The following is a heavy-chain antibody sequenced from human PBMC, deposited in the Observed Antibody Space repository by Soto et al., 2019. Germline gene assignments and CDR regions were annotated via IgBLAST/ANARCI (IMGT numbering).Heavy chain of an antibody. CDR1: GGSFSGYY. CDR2: INHSGST. V-gene: IGHV4-34*01. D-gene: IGHD3-3*01. CDR3: ARGEWGRIFGVVSYDS. J-gene: IGHJ4*02. Sequence: QAQLQQWGAGLLKPSETLSLTCAVYGGSFSGYYWSWIRQPPGKGLEWIGEINHSGSTNYNPSLKSRVTMSVDTSKNQFSLKLSSVTAADTAVYYCARGEWGRIFGVVSYDSWGQGTLVTVSS.